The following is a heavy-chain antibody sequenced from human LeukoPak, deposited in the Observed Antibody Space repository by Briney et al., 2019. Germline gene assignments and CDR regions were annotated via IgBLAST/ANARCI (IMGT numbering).Heavy chain of an antibody. CDR2: ISGSGGST. CDR3: ATPIGSQLGSRDLFDY. Sequence: GGSLRLSCAASGFTFSSYVMSWVRQAPGKGLEWVSAISGSGGSTYYADSVKGRFTISRDNSKNTLYLQMNSLRAEDTAVYYCATPIGSQLGSRDLFDYWGQGTLVTVSS. V-gene: IGHV3-23*01. D-gene: IGHD1-1*01. CDR1: GFTFSSYV. J-gene: IGHJ4*02.